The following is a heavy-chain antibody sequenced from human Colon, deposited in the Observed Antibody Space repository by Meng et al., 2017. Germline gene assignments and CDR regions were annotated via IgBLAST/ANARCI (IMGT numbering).Heavy chain of an antibody. CDR1: GFSLSRYW. CDR3: ARDGGTDWFDP. D-gene: IGHD1-1*01. J-gene: IGHJ5*02. Sequence: GGSLRLSCAASGFSLSRYWMSWVRQAPGKGLEWVANVRQDGAEKHYVDSLKGRFTASRDNDKNSIYLQMNSLTVDDTALYYCARDGGTDWFDPWGPGTLVTVSS. V-gene: IGHV3-7*01. CDR2: VRQDGAEK.